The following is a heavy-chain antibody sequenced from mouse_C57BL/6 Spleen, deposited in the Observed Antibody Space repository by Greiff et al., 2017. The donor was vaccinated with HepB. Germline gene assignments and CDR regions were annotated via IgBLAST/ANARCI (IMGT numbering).Heavy chain of an antibody. CDR3: GRSGGSSYPNCDFDV. CDR2: IYPYNGVS. J-gene: IGHJ1*03. V-gene: IGHV1-31*01. D-gene: IGHD1-1*01. Sequence: EVQLKESGPELVKPGASVKISCTASGYSFTGYYMHWVKQSHGNILEWIGYIYPYNGVSRYNQKFKGKATLTVDKSSSTAYMELRSLTSEDSAVFYCGRSGGSSYPNCDFDVWGTGTTVTVSS. CDR1: GYSFTGYY.